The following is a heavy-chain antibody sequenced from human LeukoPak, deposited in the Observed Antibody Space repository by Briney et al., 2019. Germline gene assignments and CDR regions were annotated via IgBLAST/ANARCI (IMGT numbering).Heavy chain of an antibody. J-gene: IGHJ4*02. CDR2: IIPIFGTA. Sequence: GATVNVSCKASGGTFSSYAISWVRQAPGQGLEWMGRIIPIFGTANYAQKFQGRVTITTDESTSTAYMELSSLRSEDTDVYYCAREGRRITMVRGVNYFDYWGQGTLVTVSS. D-gene: IGHD3-10*01. V-gene: IGHV1-69*05. CDR1: GGTFSSYA. CDR3: AREGRRITMVRGVNYFDY.